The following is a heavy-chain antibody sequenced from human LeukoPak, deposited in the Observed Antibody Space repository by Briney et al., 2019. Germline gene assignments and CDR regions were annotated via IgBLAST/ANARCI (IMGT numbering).Heavy chain of an antibody. V-gene: IGHV3-48*01. Sequence: GGSLRLSCAASGFTFSSYGMNWVRQAPGKGLEWVSYISSSSSTIYYADSVKGRFTISRDNAKNSLYLQMNSLRAEDTAVYYCARESITTDAFDIWAKGQWSPSLQ. J-gene: IGHJ3*02. D-gene: IGHD3-22*01. CDR3: ARESITTDAFDI. CDR2: ISSSSSTI. CDR1: GFTFSSYG.